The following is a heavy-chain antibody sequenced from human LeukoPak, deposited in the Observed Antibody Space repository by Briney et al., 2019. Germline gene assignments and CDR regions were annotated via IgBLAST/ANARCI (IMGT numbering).Heavy chain of an antibody. J-gene: IGHJ6*03. Sequence: SETLSLICTVSGYSISSGYYWGWVRQPPGKGLEWIGTVYHSGSTNYNPSLKSRVTMSVDTSRNQFSLKLSSVTAADTAVYYCAREALMDYYMDVWGKGTTVTISS. D-gene: IGHD5-24*01. V-gene: IGHV4-38-2*02. CDR3: AREALMDYYMDV. CDR1: GYSISSGYY. CDR2: VYHSGST.